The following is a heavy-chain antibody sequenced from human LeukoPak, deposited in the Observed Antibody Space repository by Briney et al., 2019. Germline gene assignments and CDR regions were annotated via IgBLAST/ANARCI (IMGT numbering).Heavy chain of an antibody. Sequence: PGGSLRLSCAASGFTISSYWMSWVRQAPGKGLEWVANIKQDGSEKNYVDSVKGRFTISRDNAKNSLYLQMNSLRVEDTAVYYCARLFRMDVWGQGTTVTVSS. J-gene: IGHJ6*02. V-gene: IGHV3-7*05. D-gene: IGHD2-21*01. CDR3: ARLFRMDV. CDR2: IKQDGSEK. CDR1: GFTISSYW.